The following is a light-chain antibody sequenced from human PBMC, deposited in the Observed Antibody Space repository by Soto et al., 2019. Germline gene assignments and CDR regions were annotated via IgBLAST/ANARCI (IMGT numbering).Light chain of an antibody. V-gene: IGLV2-14*01. J-gene: IGLJ2*01. Sequence: QSVLTQPASVSGSPGQSITISCTGTSSDVGGYNYVSWYQQHPGKAPKLMIYDVSNRPSGVSNRFSGSKSGNTASLTISGLQAEDEADYYCSSYTRRSFYVVFGGGTKLTVL. CDR3: SSYTRRSFYVV. CDR1: SSDVGGYNY. CDR2: DVS.